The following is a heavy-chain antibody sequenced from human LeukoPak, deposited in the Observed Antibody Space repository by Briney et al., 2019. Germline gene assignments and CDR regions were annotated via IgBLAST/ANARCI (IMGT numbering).Heavy chain of an antibody. CDR2: IIPIFGTA. J-gene: IGHJ4*02. CDR1: GGTFSSYA. V-gene: IGHV1-69*13. Sequence: SVKVSCKASGGTFSSYAISWVRQAPGQGLEWMGGIIPIFGTANYAQKFQGRVTITADESTSTAYMELSSLRSEDTAVYYCARAGVDRDGYNPSDYWGQGTLVTVSS. D-gene: IGHD5-24*01. CDR3: ARAGVDRDGYNPSDY.